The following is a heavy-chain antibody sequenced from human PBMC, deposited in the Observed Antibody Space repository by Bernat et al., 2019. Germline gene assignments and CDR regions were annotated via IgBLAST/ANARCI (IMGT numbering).Heavy chain of an antibody. D-gene: IGHD3-16*01. Sequence: QVQLVESGGGLVKPEGSLRLSCAASGFTFSDFYMSWIRQAPGKGLEWVSYISSRGSTIHYADSVKGRFTISRDNSENTLYLQMNSLRAEDTAVYYCAKNGGGGYYMDVWGKGTTVTVSS. CDR2: ISSRGSTI. J-gene: IGHJ6*03. CDR1: GFTFSDFY. CDR3: AKNGGGGYYMDV. V-gene: IGHV3-11*01.